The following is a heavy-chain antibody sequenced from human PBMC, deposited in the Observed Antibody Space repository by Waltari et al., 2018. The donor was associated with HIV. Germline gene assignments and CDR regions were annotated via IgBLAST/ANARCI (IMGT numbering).Heavy chain of an antibody. V-gene: IGHV4-34*01. J-gene: IGHJ6*02. CDR3: ARGSPYNWNGRNYYYGMDV. Sequence: QVQLQQWGAGLLKPSETLSLTCAVYGGSFSGYYWSWIRQPPGKGLEWIGEINHSGSTNYNPSLKSRVTISVDTSKNQFSLKLSSVTAADTAVYYCARGSPYNWNGRNYYYGMDVWGQGTTVTVSS. D-gene: IGHD1-1*01. CDR1: GGSFSGYY. CDR2: INHSGST.